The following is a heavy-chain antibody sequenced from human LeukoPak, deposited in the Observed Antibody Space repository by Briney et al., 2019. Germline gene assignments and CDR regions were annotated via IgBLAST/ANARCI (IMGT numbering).Heavy chain of an antibody. CDR1: GFTLSDYW. V-gene: IGHV3-74*01. CDR2: INTNGGRT. D-gene: IGHD5-24*01. Sequence: GGSLRLSCAAPGFTLSDYWVHWVRQAPGKGLVWVSRINTNGGRTDYADSVKGRFTISRDNAKNTVSLQMNSLRAEDTAVYYCARSFSGSREYWGQGTRVTVSS. J-gene: IGHJ4*02. CDR3: ARSFSGSREY.